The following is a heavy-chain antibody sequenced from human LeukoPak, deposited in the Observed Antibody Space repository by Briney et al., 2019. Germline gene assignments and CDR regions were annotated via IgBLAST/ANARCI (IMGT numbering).Heavy chain of an antibody. CDR2: ISSSSSYI. D-gene: IGHD3-22*01. CDR3: AREGYYYDTLGAFDI. J-gene: IGHJ3*02. V-gene: IGHV3-21*01. Sequence: PGGSLRLSCAASGFTFSSYSMNWVRQAPGKGLEWVSSISSSSSYIYYADSVKGRFTISRDNAKNSLYLQMNSLRAEDTAVYYCAREGYYYDTLGAFDIWGQGTMVTVSS. CDR1: GFTFSSYS.